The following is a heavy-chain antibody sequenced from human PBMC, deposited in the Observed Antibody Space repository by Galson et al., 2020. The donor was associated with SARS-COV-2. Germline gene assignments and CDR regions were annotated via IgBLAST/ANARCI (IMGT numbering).Heavy chain of an antibody. D-gene: IGHD3-16*01. CDR3: ARFGAQNSHDWYFDL. V-gene: IGHV4-34*01. J-gene: IGHJ2*01. CDR2: INHSGST. Sequence: SETLSLTCAVYGGSFSGYYWSWIRQPPGKGLEWIGEINHSGSTNYNPSLKSRVTISVDTSKNQFSLNLSSVTAADTAVYYCARFGAQNSHDWYFDLWGRGTLVTVSS. CDR1: GGSFSGYY.